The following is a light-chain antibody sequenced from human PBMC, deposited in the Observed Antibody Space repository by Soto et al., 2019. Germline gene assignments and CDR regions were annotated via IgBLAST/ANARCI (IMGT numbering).Light chain of an antibody. V-gene: IGKV3-20*01. CDR3: QQYGSSGT. Sequence: EIVLTQSPDTLSLSPWERATLSCRASQSVTSNYLAWYQQKPGQAPRLLIYGASSRATGIPDRFSGSGSGTDFTLTISRLEPEDFAVYYCQQYGSSGTFGQGTKVDIK. CDR2: GAS. J-gene: IGKJ1*01. CDR1: QSVTSNY.